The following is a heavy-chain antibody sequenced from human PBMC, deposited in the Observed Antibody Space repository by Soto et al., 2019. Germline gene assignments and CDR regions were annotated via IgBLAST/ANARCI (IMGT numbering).Heavy chain of an antibody. CDR3: ARDPQTSPHYSSSWYGGPYGMDV. CDR2: TSYRSKWYN. D-gene: IGHD6-13*01. Sequence: SQTLSLTCAISGDSVSSNSAAWNWIRQSPSRGLEWLGRTSYRSKWYNDYAVSVKSRITINPDTSKNQVSLQLNSVTPEDTAVYYCARDPQTSPHYSSSWYGGPYGMDVWGQGTTVTVSS. J-gene: IGHJ6*02. CDR1: GDSVSSNSAA. V-gene: IGHV6-1*01.